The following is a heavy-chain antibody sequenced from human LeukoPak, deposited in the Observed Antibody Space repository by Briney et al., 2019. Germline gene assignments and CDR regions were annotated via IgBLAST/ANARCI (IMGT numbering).Heavy chain of an antibody. D-gene: IGHD3-10*01. CDR3: TRERLLWFGESFRGAFDY. CDR2: IRSKAYGGTT. J-gene: IGHJ4*02. V-gene: IGHV3-49*04. CDR1: GFTFGDYA. Sequence: SLRLSCTASGFTFGDYAMSWVRQAPGKGLEWVGFIRSKAYGGTTEYAASVKGRFTISRDDSKSIAYLQMNSLKTEDTAVYYCTRERLLWFGESFRGAFDYWGQGTLVTVSS.